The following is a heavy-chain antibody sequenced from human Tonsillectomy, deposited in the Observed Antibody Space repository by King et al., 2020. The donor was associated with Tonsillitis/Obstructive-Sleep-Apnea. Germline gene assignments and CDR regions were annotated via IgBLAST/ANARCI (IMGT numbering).Heavy chain of an antibody. D-gene: IGHD4-23*01. CDR3: ASGGGNPTFDY. V-gene: IGHV4-34*01. Sequence: VQLTQWGAGLLKPSETLSLTCAVYGGSFSGYYWSWIRQPPGKGLEWIGEINHSGSTNYNPSLKSRVTISVDTSKNQFSLKLSSVTAADTAVYYCASGGGNPTFDYWGQGTLVTVSS. J-gene: IGHJ4*02. CDR2: INHSGST. CDR1: GGSFSGYY.